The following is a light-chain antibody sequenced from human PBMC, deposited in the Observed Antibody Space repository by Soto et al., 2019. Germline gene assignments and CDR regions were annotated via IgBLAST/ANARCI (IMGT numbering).Light chain of an antibody. V-gene: IGKV3-11*01. Sequence: EIVLTQSPAPLFLSPGERATLSCRARQGVGIYLGWYQQRPGQAPRLLIYDASKRAAGIPARFSGSGSGTDFTLTINSLEPEDFAVYYCQHRSTWPRAFGQGTRLEIK. J-gene: IGKJ5*01. CDR1: QGVGIY. CDR3: QHRSTWPRA. CDR2: DAS.